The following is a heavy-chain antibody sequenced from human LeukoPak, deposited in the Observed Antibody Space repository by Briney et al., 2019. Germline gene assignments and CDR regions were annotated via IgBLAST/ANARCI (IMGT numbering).Heavy chain of an antibody. D-gene: IGHD6-13*01. CDR1: GFTFSDYN. CDR2: ISSSSSHI. Sequence: GGSLRLSCAASGFTFSDYNMNWVRQAPGKGLEWVSSISSSSSHIYYADSVTGRFTISRDHAKNSLYLQMSSLRAEDTAVYYCARWPIAAAPPVYYFDYWGQGTLVTVSS. J-gene: IGHJ4*02. CDR3: ARWPIAAAPPVYYFDY. V-gene: IGHV3-21*01.